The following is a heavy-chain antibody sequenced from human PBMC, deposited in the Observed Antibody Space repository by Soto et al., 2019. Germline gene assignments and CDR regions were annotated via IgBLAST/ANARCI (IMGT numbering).Heavy chain of an antibody. CDR3: ARHTAAAGTHFDY. CDR1: GGSISSSSYY. D-gene: IGHD6-13*01. V-gene: IGHV4-39*01. Sequence: PSETLSLTCTVSGGSISSSSYYWGWIRQPPGKGLEWIGSIYYSGSTYYNPSLKSRVTISVDTSKNQFSLKLSSVTAADTAVYYCARHTAAAGTHFDYWGQGTLVTVSS. J-gene: IGHJ4*02. CDR2: IYYSGST.